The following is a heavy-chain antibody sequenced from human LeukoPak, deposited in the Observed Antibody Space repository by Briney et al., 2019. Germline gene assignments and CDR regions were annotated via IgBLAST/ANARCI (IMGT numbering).Heavy chain of an antibody. J-gene: IGHJ3*02. CDR2: IEPDGSGK. D-gene: IGHD4-17*01. CDR1: GFSFKDYW. CDR3: ARDSIPSISDTALGDYGYAFDI. V-gene: IGHV3-7*01. Sequence: GGSLRLSCEASGFSFKDYWMSWVRQGPGEGLEWVADIEPDGSGKTYVDSVKGRFTISRDNAKNSLYLQMNSLRAEDTAVYYCARDSIPSISDTALGDYGYAFDIWGQGTMVTVSS.